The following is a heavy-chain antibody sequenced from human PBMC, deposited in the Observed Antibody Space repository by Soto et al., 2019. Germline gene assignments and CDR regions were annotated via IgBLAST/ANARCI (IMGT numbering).Heavy chain of an antibody. D-gene: IGHD2-2*01. Sequence: SDTLSLTCTVSGGSISSGGYYWSWIRQHPGKGLEWIGYIYYSGSTYYNPSLKSRVIISVDTSKNQFSLKLSSVTAADTAVYYCARDSCSSTSCYGFDYWGQGTLVTVS. J-gene: IGHJ4*02. CDR1: GGSISSGGYY. V-gene: IGHV4-31*03. CDR3: ARDSCSSTSCYGFDY. CDR2: IYYSGST.